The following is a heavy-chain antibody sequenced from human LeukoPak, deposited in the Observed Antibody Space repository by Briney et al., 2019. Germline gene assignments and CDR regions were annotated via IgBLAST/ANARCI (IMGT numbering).Heavy chain of an antibody. CDR3: AKVLSSSLDY. CDR1: GFTFSSYG. D-gene: IGHD6-6*01. V-gene: IGHV3-30*02. Sequence: GGSLRLSCAASGFTFSSYGMNWVRQAPGKGLEWVAFIRYDGSNKYYADSVKGRFTISRDNSKNTLYLQMNSLRAEDTAVYYCAKVLSSSLDYWGQGTLVTVSS. J-gene: IGHJ4*02. CDR2: IRYDGSNK.